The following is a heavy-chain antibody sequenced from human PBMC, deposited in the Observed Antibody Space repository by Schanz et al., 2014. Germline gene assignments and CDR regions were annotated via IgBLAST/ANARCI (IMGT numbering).Heavy chain of an antibody. CDR1: GFTFSSYA. D-gene: IGHD1-26*01. V-gene: IGHV3-30*04. CDR3: ARDPSGSYGWFDP. J-gene: IGHJ5*02. CDR2: ISYDGSNK. Sequence: QVQLVESGGGVVQPGRSLRLSCAASGFTFSSYAMHWVRQAPGKGLEWVAVISYDGSNKYYADSVKGRFTISRVNSKNTLYLQMNSLRAEDTAVYYCARDPSGSYGWFDPWGQGTLVTVSS.